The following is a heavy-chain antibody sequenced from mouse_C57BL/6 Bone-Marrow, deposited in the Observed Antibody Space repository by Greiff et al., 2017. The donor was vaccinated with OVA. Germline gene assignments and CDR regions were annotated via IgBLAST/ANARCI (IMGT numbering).Heavy chain of an antibody. Sequence: VQLQQSGAELVRPGASVKLSCKASGYTFTDYYINWVKQRPGQGLEWIARIYPGSGNTYYNEKFKGKATLTAEKSSRTAYMQLSSLTAEDSAVYFCARGGLPLYYYGSSYVWYVDVWGTGTTVTVSS. J-gene: IGHJ1*03. CDR2: IYPGSGNT. D-gene: IGHD1-1*01. CDR1: GYTFTDYY. V-gene: IGHV1-76*01. CDR3: ARGGLPLYYYGSSYVWYVDV.